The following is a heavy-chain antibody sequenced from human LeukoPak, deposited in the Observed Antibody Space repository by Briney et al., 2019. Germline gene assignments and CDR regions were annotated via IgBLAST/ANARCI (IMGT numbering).Heavy chain of an antibody. CDR3: ARDEVSAFDY. CDR1: GVSISSTTYY. Sequence: SETLSLTCTVSGVSISSTTYYWGWIRQPPGKGLEWIGTVYYSGTTRYNPSLKSRVAISVDTSKNQFSLNLSSVTVADTAVYYCARDEVSAFDYWGQGTLVTVSS. CDR2: VYYSGTT. V-gene: IGHV4-39*02. D-gene: IGHD6-13*01. J-gene: IGHJ4*02.